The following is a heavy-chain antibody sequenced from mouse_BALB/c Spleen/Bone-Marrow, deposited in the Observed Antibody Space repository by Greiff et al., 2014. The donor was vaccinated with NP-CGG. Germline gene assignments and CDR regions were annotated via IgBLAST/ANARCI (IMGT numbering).Heavy chain of an antibody. Sequence: EVQLQQSGGGLVKSGGSLKLSCAASGFSFSNYGMSWVRQTPEKRLEWVATISGDGRYTFYSDSVKGRFTISRDNAKNNLYLQLSSLRSEDTALYYCARHAYYDQTEVSFVSWGQGTLVT. D-gene: IGHD2-4*01. CDR1: GFSFSNYG. CDR3: ARHAYYDQTEVSFVS. J-gene: IGHJ3*01. CDR2: ISGDGRYT. V-gene: IGHV5-9-2*01.